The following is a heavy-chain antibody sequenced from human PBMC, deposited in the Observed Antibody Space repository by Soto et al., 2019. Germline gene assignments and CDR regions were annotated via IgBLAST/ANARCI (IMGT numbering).Heavy chain of an antibody. Sequence: PSQTLSLTCAISGDSVSSNSAAWNWVRQSPSRGLEWLGRTYYRSKWNNDYAVSVKRRITINTDTSKNQLSLQLNSVTPEDTAVHYCAREGGDRSCWYLDYWGQGTLVTVSS. D-gene: IGHD6-13*01. V-gene: IGHV6-1*01. J-gene: IGHJ4*02. CDR3: AREGGDRSCWYLDY. CDR2: TYYRSKWNN. CDR1: GDSVSSNSAA.